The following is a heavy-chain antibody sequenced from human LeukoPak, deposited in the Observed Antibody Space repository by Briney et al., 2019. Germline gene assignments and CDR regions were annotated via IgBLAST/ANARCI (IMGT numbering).Heavy chain of an antibody. J-gene: IGHJ1*01. Sequence: ASVKVSCKASGYTFTYYYMHWVRQAPGQGLEWMGIINPSSGSTSYAQKFQGRVTMTRDTSMSTVYMDVSSLRSDDTAVYYRATIAASDAEYFQHWGQGTLVTVSS. CDR2: INPSSGST. D-gene: IGHD6-6*01. V-gene: IGHV1-46*01. CDR1: GYTFTYYY. CDR3: ATIAASDAEYFQH.